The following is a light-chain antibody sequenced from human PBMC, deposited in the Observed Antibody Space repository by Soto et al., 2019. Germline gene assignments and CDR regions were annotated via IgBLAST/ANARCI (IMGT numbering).Light chain of an antibody. Sequence: DIQLTHAPSSLSASIGDSVIITCQASQDIGNYLNWYQHKPGKAPKHLIYAASSLQTGVPSRFTGSGSGTEFTLTIDSLQPEDFATYYCQQSYTTPRITFGQGTRLEIK. V-gene: IGKV1-39*01. CDR2: AAS. J-gene: IGKJ5*01. CDR3: QQSYTTPRIT. CDR1: QDIGNY.